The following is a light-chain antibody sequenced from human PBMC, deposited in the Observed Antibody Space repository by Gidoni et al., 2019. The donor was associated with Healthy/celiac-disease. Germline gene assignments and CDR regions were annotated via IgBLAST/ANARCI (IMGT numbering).Light chain of an antibody. V-gene: IGKV1-5*01. Sequence: DLQMTQSPSTLSASVGDRVTITCRASQSISSWLAWYQQKPGKAPKLLIYDASSLESGVPSRFSGSGSGTEFTLTISSLQPDDFASYYCQQYKSNPWTFGQGTKVEIK. CDR2: DAS. J-gene: IGKJ1*01. CDR3: QQYKSNPWT. CDR1: QSISSW.